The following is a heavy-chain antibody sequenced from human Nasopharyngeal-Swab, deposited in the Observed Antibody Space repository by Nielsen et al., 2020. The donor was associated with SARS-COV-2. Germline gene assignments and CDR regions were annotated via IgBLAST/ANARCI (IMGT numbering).Heavy chain of an antibody. CDR2: ISYDGSDI. CDR3: ATDGDVNYFDY. D-gene: IGHD3-10*01. Sequence: GESLKISCAASGFTFSSYAMDWIRQAPGRGLEWVAIISYDGSDIFYADSVKGRFTISRDNSKNTLYLQMNSLRAEDTAVYFCATDGDVNYFDYWGQGTLVTVSS. V-gene: IGHV3-30*03. J-gene: IGHJ4*02. CDR1: GFTFSSYA.